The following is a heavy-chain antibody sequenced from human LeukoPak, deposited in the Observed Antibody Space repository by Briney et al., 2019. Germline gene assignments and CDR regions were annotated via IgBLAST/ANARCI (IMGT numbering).Heavy chain of an antibody. V-gene: IGHV3-21*01. CDR3: ARDRGLNWFDP. D-gene: IGHD5-12*01. CDR1: GFTVSSNY. CDR2: ISSSSSYI. J-gene: IGHJ5*02. Sequence: GGSLRLSCAASGFTVSSNYMNWVRQAPGKGLEWVSSISSSSSYIYYADSVKGRFTISRDNAKNSLYLQMNSLRAEDTAVYYCARDRGLNWFDPWGQGTLVTASS.